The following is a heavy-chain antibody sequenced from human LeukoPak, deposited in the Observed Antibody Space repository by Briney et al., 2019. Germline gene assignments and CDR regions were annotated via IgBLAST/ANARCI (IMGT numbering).Heavy chain of an antibody. J-gene: IGHJ6*02. CDR1: GFTFSSYG. Sequence: GRSLRLSCAASGFTFSSYGMHWVRQAPGKGLEWVAVIWYDGSNKYYADSVKGRFTISRDNSKNTLYLQMNSLRAEDTAVYYCARESWYYYGMDVWGQGTTVTVSS. V-gene: IGHV3-33*01. D-gene: IGHD6-13*01. CDR2: IWYDGSNK. CDR3: ARESWYYYGMDV.